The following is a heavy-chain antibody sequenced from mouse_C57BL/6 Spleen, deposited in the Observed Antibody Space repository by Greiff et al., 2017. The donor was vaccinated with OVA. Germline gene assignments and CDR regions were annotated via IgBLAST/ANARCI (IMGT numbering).Heavy chain of an antibody. D-gene: IGHD2-4*01. Sequence: QVQLQQSGAELVRPGASVTLSCKASGYTFTDYEMHWVKQTPVHGLEWIGAIDPETGGTAYNQKFKGKAILTADKSSSTAYMELRSLTSEDSAVDYCTREGDYAWFAYWGQGTLVTVSA. V-gene: IGHV1-15*01. J-gene: IGHJ3*01. CDR3: TREGDYAWFAY. CDR1: GYTFTDYE. CDR2: IDPETGGT.